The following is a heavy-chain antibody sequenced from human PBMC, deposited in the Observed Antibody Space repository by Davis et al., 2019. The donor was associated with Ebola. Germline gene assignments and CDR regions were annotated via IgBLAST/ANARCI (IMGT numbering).Heavy chain of an antibody. V-gene: IGHV1-2*04. CDR1: GYTFTGYY. CDR2: INPNSGGT. D-gene: IGHD3-3*01. Sequence: ASVKVSCKAFGYTFTGYYMHWVRQAPGQGLEWMGWINPNSGGTNYAQKFQGWVSMTRDTSISTAYMELSRLRSDDTAVYYCARGGSLEWTLYYYYYMDVWGKGTTVTVSS. CDR3: ARGGSLEWTLYYYYYMDV. J-gene: IGHJ6*03.